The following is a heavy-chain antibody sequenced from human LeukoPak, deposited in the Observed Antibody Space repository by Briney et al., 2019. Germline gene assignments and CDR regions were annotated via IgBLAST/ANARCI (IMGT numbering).Heavy chain of an antibody. CDR1: GYSFTSYW. CDR2: IYPGDSDT. D-gene: IGHD5-18*01. Sequence: RAGESLKISCKGSGYSFTSYWIGWVRQMPGKGLEWMGIIYPGDSDTRYSPSFQGQVTISADKSISTAYLQWSSLKASDTAMYYCARHAGYSYGFYYYYYMDVWGKGTMVTVSS. CDR3: ARHAGYSYGFYYYYYMDV. J-gene: IGHJ6*03. V-gene: IGHV5-51*01.